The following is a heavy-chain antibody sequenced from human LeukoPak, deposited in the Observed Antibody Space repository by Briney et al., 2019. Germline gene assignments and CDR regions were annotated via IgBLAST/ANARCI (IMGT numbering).Heavy chain of an antibody. D-gene: IGHD3-10*01. CDR3: ARVRLKVPTNWFDP. V-gene: IGHV1-18*04. J-gene: IGHJ5*02. CDR1: GYTFTSYG. CDR2: ISAYNGNT. Sequence: ASVKVSCKASGYTFTSYGISWVRQAPGQRLEWMGWISAYNGNTNYAQKLQGRVTMTTDTSTSTAYMELRSLRSDDAAVYYSARVRLKVPTNWFDPWGQGTLVTVSS.